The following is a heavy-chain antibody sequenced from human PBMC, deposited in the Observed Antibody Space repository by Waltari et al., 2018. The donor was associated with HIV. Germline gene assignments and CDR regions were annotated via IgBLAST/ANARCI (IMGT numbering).Heavy chain of an antibody. CDR3: ARAAPYYYDSSGYSEPLNFDY. CDR2: IYYSGST. J-gene: IGHJ4*02. V-gene: IGHV4-59*01. CDR1: GGSISSYY. Sequence: QVQLQESGPGLVKPSETLSLTCTVSGGSISSYYWSWIRQPPGKGREWIGYIYYSGSTNYNPSLKSRVTISVDTSKNQFSLKLSSVTAADTAVYYCARAAPYYYDSSGYSEPLNFDYWGQGTLVTVSS. D-gene: IGHD3-22*01.